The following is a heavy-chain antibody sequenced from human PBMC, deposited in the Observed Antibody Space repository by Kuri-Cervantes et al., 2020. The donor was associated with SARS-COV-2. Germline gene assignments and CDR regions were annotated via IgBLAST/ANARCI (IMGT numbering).Heavy chain of an antibody. Sequence: GESLKISCAASGFTFSSYSMNWVRQAPGEGLEWVSSISSSSSYIYYADSVKGRFTISRDNAKNSLYLQMNSLRAEDTAVYYCARGGLGGQLVDGMDVWGQGTTVTVSS. D-gene: IGHD6-6*01. CDR3: ARGGLGGQLVDGMDV. CDR2: ISSSSSYI. J-gene: IGHJ6*02. CDR1: GFTFSSYS. V-gene: IGHV3-21*01.